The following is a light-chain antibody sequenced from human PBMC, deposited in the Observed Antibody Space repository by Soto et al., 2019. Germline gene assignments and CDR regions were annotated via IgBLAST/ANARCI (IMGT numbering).Light chain of an antibody. J-gene: IGLJ1*01. Sequence: QSFLTQPASVSGSPGQSITISCTGTSSDVGGYNYVSWYQQHPGKAPKLMIYEVSNRPSGVSNRFSGSKPGNTASLTISGLQAEDEADYYCSSYTSSSVYVFGTGTKVTVL. CDR2: EVS. V-gene: IGLV2-14*01. CDR1: SSDVGGYNY. CDR3: SSYTSSSVYV.